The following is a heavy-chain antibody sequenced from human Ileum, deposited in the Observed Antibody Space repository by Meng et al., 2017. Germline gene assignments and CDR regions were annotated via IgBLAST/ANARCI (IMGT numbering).Heavy chain of an antibody. CDR2: ISSSGSTI. CDR3: ARVASSGYYLHY. V-gene: IGHV3-48*03. CDR1: GFTFSSYE. Sequence: GGSLRPSCAASGFTFSSYEMNWVRQAPGKGLEWVSYISSSGSTIYYADSVKGRFTISRDNAKNSLYLQMNSLRAEDTAVYYCARVASSGYYLHYRGQGTLVTVSS. D-gene: IGHD3-22*01. J-gene: IGHJ4*02.